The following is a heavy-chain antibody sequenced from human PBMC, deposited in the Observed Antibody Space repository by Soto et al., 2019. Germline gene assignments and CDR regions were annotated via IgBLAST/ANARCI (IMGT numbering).Heavy chain of an antibody. Sequence: SETLSVTCAVSGYSITSDYYWGWIRQPPGKGLGWIGSIYSGSTYYNPSLKSRVTISVDTSKNQFSLRLTSVTAADTAMYYCAKKGYYPSGKINLFDSWGQGTLVTVSS. J-gene: IGHJ4*02. D-gene: IGHD3-10*01. CDR2: IYSGST. V-gene: IGHV4-38-2*01. CDR3: AKKGYYPSGKINLFDS. CDR1: GYSITSDYY.